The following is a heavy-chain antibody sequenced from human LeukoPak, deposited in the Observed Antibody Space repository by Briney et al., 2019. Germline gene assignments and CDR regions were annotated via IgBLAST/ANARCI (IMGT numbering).Heavy chain of an antibody. V-gene: IGHV4-39*01. J-gene: IGHJ4*02. Sequence: SETLSLTCTVSGGSISSSSYYWGWIRQPPGKGLEWIGSIYYSGSTYYNPSLKSRVTISVDTSKNQFSLKLSSVTAADTAVYHCARHEEDNWNYGAFDHWGQGTLVTVSS. CDR3: ARHEEDNWNYGAFDH. CDR1: GGSISSSSYY. D-gene: IGHD1-7*01. CDR2: IYYSGST.